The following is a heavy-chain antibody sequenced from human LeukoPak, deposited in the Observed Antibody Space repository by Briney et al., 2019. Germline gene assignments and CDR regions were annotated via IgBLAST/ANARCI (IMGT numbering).Heavy chain of an antibody. D-gene: IGHD3-10*01. CDR1: GFTFSDYY. V-gene: IGHV3-11*01. CDR2: ISSSGSTI. J-gene: IGHJ4*02. Sequence: GGSLRLSCAASGFTFSDYYMSWIRQAPGKGLEWVSYISSSGSTIYYADSVKGRFTISRDNAKNSLYLQMSSLRAEDTAVYYCASPDMVQGVIYYWGQGTLVTVSS. CDR3: ASPDMVQGVIYY.